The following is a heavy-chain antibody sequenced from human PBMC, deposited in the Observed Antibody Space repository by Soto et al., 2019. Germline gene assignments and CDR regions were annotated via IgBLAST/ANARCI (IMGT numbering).Heavy chain of an antibody. CDR1: GGSFSGYY. CDR3: ARVGAFEVVPAAKPHHYFDY. V-gene: IGHV4-34*01. J-gene: IGHJ4*02. CDR2: INHSGST. Sequence: QVQLQQWGAGLLKPSETLSLTCAVYGGSFSGYYWSWIRQPPGKGLEWIGEINHSGSTNYNPSLKSRVTISVDTSKNQFSLKLSSVTAADTAVYYCARVGAFEVVPAAKPHHYFDYWGQGTLVTVSS. D-gene: IGHD2-2*01.